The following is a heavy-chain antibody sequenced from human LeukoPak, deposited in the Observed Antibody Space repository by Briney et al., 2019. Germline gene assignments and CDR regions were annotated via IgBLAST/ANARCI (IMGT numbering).Heavy chain of an antibody. V-gene: IGHV3-11*01. J-gene: IGHJ4*02. CDR1: GFTFSDYY. CDR3: ATASSSRSIIAAAGAVDY. D-gene: IGHD6-13*01. Sequence: GGSLRLSCAASGFTFSDYYMSWIRQAPGKGLEWVSYISSSGSTIYYADSVKGRFTISRDNAKNSLYLQMNSLRAEDTAVYYCATASSSRSIIAAAGAVDYWGQGTLVTVSS. CDR2: ISSSGSTI.